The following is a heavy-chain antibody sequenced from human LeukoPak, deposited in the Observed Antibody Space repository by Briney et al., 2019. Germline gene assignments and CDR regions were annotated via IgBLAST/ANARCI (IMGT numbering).Heavy chain of an antibody. J-gene: IGHJ3*02. D-gene: IGHD1-26*01. CDR3: ARDYSMTHAFDI. V-gene: IGHV4-59*01. Sequence: ETLSLTCTVSGGSISSYYWSWIRQPPGKGLEWIGYIYYTGSTNYNPSLKSRVTISIDTSKNQFSLKLSSVTAADTALYYCARDYSMTHAFDIWGQGTLVTVSS. CDR1: GGSISSYY. CDR2: IYYTGST.